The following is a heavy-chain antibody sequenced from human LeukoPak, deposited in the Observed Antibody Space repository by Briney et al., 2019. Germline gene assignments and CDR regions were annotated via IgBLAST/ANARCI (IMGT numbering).Heavy chain of an antibody. V-gene: IGHV3-53*01. J-gene: IGHJ4*02. D-gene: IGHD1-26*01. CDR3: ARDSGSYHWAYFDY. CDR1: GFTFSSYA. CDR2: IYSGGST. Sequence: GGSLRLSCAASGFTFSSYAMSWVRQAPGKGLEWVSVIYSGGSTYYADSVKGRFTISRDNSKNTLYLQMNSLRAEDTAVYYCARDSGSYHWAYFDYWGQGTLVIVSS.